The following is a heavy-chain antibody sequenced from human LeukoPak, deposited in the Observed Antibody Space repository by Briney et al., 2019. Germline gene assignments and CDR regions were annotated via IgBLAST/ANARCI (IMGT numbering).Heavy chain of an antibody. CDR3: ARDPPGQWLVFDY. CDR2: IYYSGST. CDR1: GGSISSYY. V-gene: IGHV4-59*01. Sequence: SETLSLTCTVSGGSISSYYWSWIRQPPGKGLEWIGYIYYSGSTNYNPSLKSRVTISVDTSKNQFSLKLSSVTAADTAVYYCARDPPGQWLVFDYWGQGTLVTVSS. D-gene: IGHD6-19*01. J-gene: IGHJ4*02.